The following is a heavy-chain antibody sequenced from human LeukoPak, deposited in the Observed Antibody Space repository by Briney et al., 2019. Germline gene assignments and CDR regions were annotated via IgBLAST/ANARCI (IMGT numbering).Heavy chain of an antibody. D-gene: IGHD2-15*01. V-gene: IGHV3-15*01. J-gene: IGHJ4*02. CDR3: ATVWAAGHFDY. CDR2: IKSKGDGGAT. Sequence: GGSLRLSCAASGLPFTNAWMTWVRQAPGKGLEWVGRIKSKGDGGATDYAALVKGRFTISRDDSKNTLYLQMSGLKTEDTAVYYCATVWAAGHFDYWGQGTLVTVSS. CDR1: GLPFTNAW.